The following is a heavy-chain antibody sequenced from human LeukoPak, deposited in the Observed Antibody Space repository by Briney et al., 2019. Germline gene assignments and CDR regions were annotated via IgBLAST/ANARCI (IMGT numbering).Heavy chain of an antibody. Sequence: SGGSLRLSCAASGFTFSIHAMSWVRQALGKGLKWVSGINDSGDSTYHAGSVKGRFTISRDNSKNTPYLQMNSLRAEDTAVYYCAKSLDLAVAGIDYWGQGTLVTVSS. V-gene: IGHV3-23*01. D-gene: IGHD6-19*01. CDR3: AKSLDLAVAGIDY. J-gene: IGHJ4*02. CDR1: GFTFSIHA. CDR2: INDSGDST.